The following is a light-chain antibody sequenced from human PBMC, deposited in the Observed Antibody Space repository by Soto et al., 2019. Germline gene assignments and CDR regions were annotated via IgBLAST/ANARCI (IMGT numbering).Light chain of an antibody. V-gene: IGKV3-15*01. J-gene: IGKJ2*01. CDR2: GAS. CDR1: QSISSS. Sequence: EIVMTQSPATLSVSPGERATLSCRASQSISSSLAWYQQKPGQAPRLLIYGASTRATGIPARFSGSGSGTEFTLIISSLQSEDVAVYYCQQYNGGPTYTFGQGTKLELK. CDR3: QQYNGGPTYT.